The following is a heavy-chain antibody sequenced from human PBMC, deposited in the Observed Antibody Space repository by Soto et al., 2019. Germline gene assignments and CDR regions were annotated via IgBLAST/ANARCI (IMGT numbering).Heavy chain of an antibody. J-gene: IGHJ6*02. CDR1: GFSLSTSGMC. CDR2: IDWDDDK. CDR3: ARIQAAAGTDYYYGMDV. V-gene: IGHV2-70*01. D-gene: IGHD6-13*01. Sequence: SGPTLVNPTQTLTLTCTFSGFSLSTSGMCVSWIRQPPGKALEWLALIDWDDDKYYSTSLKTRLTISKDTSKNQVVLTMTNMDPVDTATYYCARIQAAAGTDYYYGMDVWGQGTTVTVSS.